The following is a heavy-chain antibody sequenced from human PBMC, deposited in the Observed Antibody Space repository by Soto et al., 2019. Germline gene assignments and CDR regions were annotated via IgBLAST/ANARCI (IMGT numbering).Heavy chain of an antibody. CDR3: ARDGLAGFFDY. CDR2: VKDDGSEQ. Sequence: EVQLVESGGGLVQPGGSLRLSCAASGFIFSSHWISWVRQAPGKGLEWVANVKDDGSEQQYADSVKGLFTIARDNAKNSVYLQMNSLGAEDTAVYYCARDGLAGFFDYWGQGIQVTISS. J-gene: IGHJ4*02. CDR1: GFIFSSHW. V-gene: IGHV3-7*05. D-gene: IGHD3-3*01.